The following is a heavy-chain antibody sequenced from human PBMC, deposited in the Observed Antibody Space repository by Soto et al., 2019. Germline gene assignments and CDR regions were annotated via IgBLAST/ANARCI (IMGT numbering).Heavy chain of an antibody. D-gene: IGHD3-10*01. J-gene: IGHJ4*02. CDR1: GGSFSGYY. CDR2: INHSGST. CDR3: ARGFDYGSGSYYEPIDY. V-gene: IGHV4-34*01. Sequence: SETLSLTCAVYGGSFSGYYWSWIRQPPGKGLEWIGEINHSGSTNYNPSLKSRVTISVDTSKNQFSLKLSSVTAADTAVYYCARGFDYGSGSYYEPIDYWGQGTLVTVSS.